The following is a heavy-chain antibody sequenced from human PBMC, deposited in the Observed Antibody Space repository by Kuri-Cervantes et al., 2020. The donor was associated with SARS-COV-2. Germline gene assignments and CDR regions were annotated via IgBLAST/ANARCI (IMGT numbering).Heavy chain of an antibody. D-gene: IGHD6-13*01. Sequence: GGSLRLSCAASGFTFSSYWMHWVRQAPGKGLVWVSRINSDGSSTSYADSVKGRFTISRDNAKNTLYLQMNSLRAEDTAVYYWARGPLYSSSWYDWFDPWGQGTLVTVSS. V-gene: IGHV3-74*01. CDR3: ARGPLYSSSWYDWFDP. CDR1: GFTFSSYW. J-gene: IGHJ5*02. CDR2: INSDGSST.